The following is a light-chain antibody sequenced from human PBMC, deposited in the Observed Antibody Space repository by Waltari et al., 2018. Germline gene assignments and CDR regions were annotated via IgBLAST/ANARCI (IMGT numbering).Light chain of an antibody. V-gene: IGLV2-14*03. J-gene: IGLJ1*01. CDR1: SSDVGGYNF. Sequence: QSALTQPASVSGSPGQSITISCTGTSSDVGGYNFVSWYQQYPGKAPKLVIYDVSARPSGASDRFSGSKSGNTASLVISGLQPEDEADYYCSSYTATRHYVFGTGTKGTVL. CDR2: DVS. CDR3: SSYTATRHYV.